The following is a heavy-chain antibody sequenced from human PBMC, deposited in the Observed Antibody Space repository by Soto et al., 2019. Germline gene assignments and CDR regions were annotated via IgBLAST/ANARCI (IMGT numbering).Heavy chain of an antibody. CDR1: GFTFSSYG. J-gene: IGHJ4*01. CDR2: ISSDGETK. D-gene: IGHD6-19*01. Sequence: QVRLVESGGGVVQPGRSLRLSCVASGFTFSSYGIHWVRQAPGKGLEWVGGISSDGETKYYADSVKGRFTISRDNSKNTRYLQMDRLRPEDTAVYYCAKEVAVAGDFDYWGHGTLVTVSS. CDR3: AKEVAVAGDFDY. V-gene: IGHV3-30*18.